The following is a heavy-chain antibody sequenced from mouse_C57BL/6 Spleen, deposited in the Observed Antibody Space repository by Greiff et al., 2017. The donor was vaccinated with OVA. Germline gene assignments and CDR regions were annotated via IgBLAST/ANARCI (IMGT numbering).Heavy chain of an antibody. V-gene: IGHV14-4*01. CDR2: IDPENGDT. Sequence: VQLQQSGAELVRPGASVKLSCTASGFNIKDDYMHWVKQRPEQGLEWIGWIDPENGDTEYASKFQGKATITADTSSNTAYLQLSSLTSEDTAVYYCTREKGGSSHWYFDVWGTGTTVTVSS. D-gene: IGHD1-1*01. CDR1: GFNIKDDY. CDR3: TREKGGSSHWYFDV. J-gene: IGHJ1*03.